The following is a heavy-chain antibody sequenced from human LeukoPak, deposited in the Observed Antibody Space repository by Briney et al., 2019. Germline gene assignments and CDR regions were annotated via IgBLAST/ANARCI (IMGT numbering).Heavy chain of an antibody. CDR2: IYTSGTT. D-gene: IGHD3-3*01. J-gene: IGHJ6*03. CDR3: ARDNPGFLEGDMDV. CDR1: GFSVSGHY. V-gene: IGHV3-53*01. Sequence: PGGSLKLSCAASGFSVSGHYMSWVRQAPGEGLEWVSLIYTSGTTTYADSVKGRFTISRDPSKNTLFLQMNRMRVEDTAVYYCARDNPGFLEGDMDVWGIGTTVTVSS.